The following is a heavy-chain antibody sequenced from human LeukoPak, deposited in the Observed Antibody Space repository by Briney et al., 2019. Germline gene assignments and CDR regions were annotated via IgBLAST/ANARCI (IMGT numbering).Heavy chain of an antibody. CDR1: GFTFSNYA. V-gene: IGHV3-23*01. D-gene: IGHD3-16*02. Sequence: GGSLRLSCAASGFTFSNYAMSWVRQAPGKGLEWVSGISGSGGSTYFADSVKGRFTISRDNSKNTLYLQMNSLRAEDTAVYYCATSLRGSYRYPTASYYFDYWGQGTLVTVSS. CDR2: ISGSGGST. J-gene: IGHJ4*02. CDR3: ATSLRGSYRYPTASYYFDY.